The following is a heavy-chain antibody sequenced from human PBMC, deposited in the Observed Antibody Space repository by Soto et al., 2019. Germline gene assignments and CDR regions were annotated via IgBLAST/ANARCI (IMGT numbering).Heavy chain of an antibody. CDR2: IYYSGST. CDR1: GGSVSSGSYY. J-gene: IGHJ5*01. Sequence: QVQLQESGPGLVKPSETLSLTCTVSGGSVSSGSYYWSWIRQPPGKGLEWIGYIYYSGSTNYNPPPKRGAPFTGDTSRSQFPLKLTSVTAADTAVYYWAKDPPDRGGPPNSGGKEPLVTVPS. V-gene: IGHV4-61*01. CDR3: AKDPPDRGGPPNS. D-gene: IGHD3-10*01.